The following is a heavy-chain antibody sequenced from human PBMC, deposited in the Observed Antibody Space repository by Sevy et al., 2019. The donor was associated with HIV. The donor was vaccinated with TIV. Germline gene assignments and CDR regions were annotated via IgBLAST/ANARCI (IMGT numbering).Heavy chain of an antibody. CDR2: IXXXXXST. J-gene: IGHJ4*02. V-gene: IGHV3-64D*06. D-gene: IGHD3-16*01. CDR3: VKQGANSHPSXXXGXXPXXXY. Sequence: GGSLRLSXSAXXFXXXXXXMXWVRQXXGXXXEXVSVIXXXXXSTYYADPVKGRFTISRDNSKNTLFLQMSSLRPEDTXXXYCVKQGANSHPSXXXGXXPXXXYWGQXTLVTVSS. CDR1: XFXXXXXX.